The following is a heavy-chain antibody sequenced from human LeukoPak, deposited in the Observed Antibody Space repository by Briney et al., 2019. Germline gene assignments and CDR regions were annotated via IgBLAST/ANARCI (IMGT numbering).Heavy chain of an antibody. Sequence: ASVKVSCKASGYTFTSYYMHWVRQAPGQGLEWMGIINPSGGSTSYAQKFQGRVTMTRETSTSTVYTQLSSLRSEDTAVYYCARQSYRGSYLLYWFDPWGQGTLVTVSS. J-gene: IGHJ5*02. D-gene: IGHD1-26*01. V-gene: IGHV1-46*01. CDR3: ARQSYRGSYLLYWFDP. CDR2: INPSGGST. CDR1: GYTFTSYY.